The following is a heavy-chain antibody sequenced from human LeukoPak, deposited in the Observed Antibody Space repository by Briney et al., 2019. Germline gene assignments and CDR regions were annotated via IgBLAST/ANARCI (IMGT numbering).Heavy chain of an antibody. CDR3: ATALSGITGTTGNWFDP. Sequence: ASVKVYCKVSGYTLTELSMHWVRQAPGKGLEWMGGFDPEDGETIYAQKFQGRVTMTEDTSTDTAYMELSSLRSEDTAVYYCATALSGITGTTGNWFDPWGQGTLVTVSS. CDR2: FDPEDGET. CDR1: GYTLTELS. J-gene: IGHJ5*02. D-gene: IGHD1-7*01. V-gene: IGHV1-24*01.